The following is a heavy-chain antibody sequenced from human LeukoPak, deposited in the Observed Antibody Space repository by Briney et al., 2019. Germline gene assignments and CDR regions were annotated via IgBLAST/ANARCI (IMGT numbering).Heavy chain of an antibody. Sequence: GSLRLSCAASRFTFSSYAMHWVRQAPGKGLEWVAVISYDGSNKYYADSVKGRFTISRDNSKNTLYLQMNSLRAEDTAVYYCAREKNLDVWGQGTTVTVSS. CDR3: AREKNLDV. CDR1: RFTFSSYA. CDR2: ISYDGSNK. J-gene: IGHJ6*02. D-gene: IGHD1-14*01. V-gene: IGHV3-30*04.